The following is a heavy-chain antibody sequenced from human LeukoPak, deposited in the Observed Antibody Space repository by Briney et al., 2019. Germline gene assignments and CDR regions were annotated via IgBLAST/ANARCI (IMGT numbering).Heavy chain of an antibody. Sequence: ASVKVSCKASGYTFTSCAMNWVRQAPGQGLEWMGWINTNTGNPTYAQGFTGRFVFSLDTSVSTAYLQISSLKAEDTAVYYCARQGPGYCSSTSCYGVDYGGQGTLVTVSS. CDR2: INTNTGNP. D-gene: IGHD2-2*01. CDR1: GYTFTSCA. V-gene: IGHV7-4-1*02. J-gene: IGHJ4*02. CDR3: ARQGPGYCSSTSCYGVDY.